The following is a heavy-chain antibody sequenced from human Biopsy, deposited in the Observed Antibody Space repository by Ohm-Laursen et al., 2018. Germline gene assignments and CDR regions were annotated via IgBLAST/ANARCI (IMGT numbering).Heavy chain of an antibody. V-gene: IGHV4-59*01. CDR2: IYYSGST. D-gene: IGHD4-17*01. J-gene: IGHJ6*02. CDR1: GGSISSDY. Sequence: GTLSLTCPVSGGSISSDYWSWIRQTPGKGLEWIGYIYYSGSTNYNPSLKSRVTISVDTSKNQFSLRLNSVTAADTAVYYCARDSEYGDYRNYYYGMDVWGQGTTVTVSS. CDR3: ARDSEYGDYRNYYYGMDV.